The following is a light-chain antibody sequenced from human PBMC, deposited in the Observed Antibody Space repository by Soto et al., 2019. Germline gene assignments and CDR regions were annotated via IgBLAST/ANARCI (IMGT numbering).Light chain of an antibody. J-gene: IGKJ1*01. CDR2: KEF. CDR1: QTISSW. CDR3: QYYNSYSEA. V-gene: IGKV1-5*03. Sequence: DIQMTQSHSTLSGSVGDRVTITCRASQTISSWLAWYQQKPGKAPTLLIYKEFTLKIGVTSRVSGSGSWTEFTLTIRSMQSDDFVNYYCQYYNSYSEAFGQGTQVELK.